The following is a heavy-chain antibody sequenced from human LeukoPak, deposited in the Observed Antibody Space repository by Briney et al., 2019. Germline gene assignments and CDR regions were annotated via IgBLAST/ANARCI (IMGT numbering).Heavy chain of an antibody. V-gene: IGHV4-59*01. Sequence: SETLSLTRTVSGGSISSYYWSWIRQPPGKGLEWIGYIYYSGSTNYNPSLKSRVTISVDTSKNQFSLKLSSVTAADTAVYYCARVPSYYYGAPDYWGQGTLVTVSS. D-gene: IGHD3-10*01. J-gene: IGHJ4*02. CDR2: IYYSGST. CDR3: ARVPSYYYGAPDY. CDR1: GGSISSYY.